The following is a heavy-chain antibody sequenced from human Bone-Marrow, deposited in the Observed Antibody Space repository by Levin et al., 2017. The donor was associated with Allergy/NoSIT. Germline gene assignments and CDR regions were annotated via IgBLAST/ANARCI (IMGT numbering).Heavy chain of an antibody. J-gene: IGHJ6*02. CDR3: ARGHFPYYYYGMYV. V-gene: IGHV1-18*01. Sequence: TWVRQAPGRGLEWMGWVSAYSGNTNYALNLQDRVTMTTDTATNTAYMELSSLRSDDTAIYYCARGHFPYYYYGMYVWGQGTTVVVSS. CDR2: VSAYSGNT.